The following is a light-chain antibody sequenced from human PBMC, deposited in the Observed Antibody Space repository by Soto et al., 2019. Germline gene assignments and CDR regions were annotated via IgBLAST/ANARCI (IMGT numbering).Light chain of an antibody. J-gene: IGKJ1*01. Sequence: EIVMTQSPGTLSVSSGERATLSCRASQSVSSYLAWYQQKPGQAPRLLIYGASSRATGIPDRFSGSGSGTDFTLTISRLEPEDFAVYYCQQYGSSGTFGQGTKVDIK. V-gene: IGKV3-20*01. CDR2: GAS. CDR3: QQYGSSGT. CDR1: QSVSSY.